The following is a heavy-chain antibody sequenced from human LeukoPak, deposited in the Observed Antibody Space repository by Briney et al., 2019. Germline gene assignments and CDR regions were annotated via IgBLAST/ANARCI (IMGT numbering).Heavy chain of an antibody. CDR1: GGSISNSTYY. CDR2: MYYSGST. J-gene: IGHJ5*02. Sequence: SETLSLTCTVSGGSISNSTYYWGWIRQPPGKGLEWIGSMYYSGSTYYNPSLKSRVTISVDTSKNQFSLKLSSVTAADTAVYYCARDRLRFFEWSPSWFDPWGQGTLVTVSS. D-gene: IGHD3-3*01. CDR3: ARDRLRFFEWSPSWFDP. V-gene: IGHV4-39*07.